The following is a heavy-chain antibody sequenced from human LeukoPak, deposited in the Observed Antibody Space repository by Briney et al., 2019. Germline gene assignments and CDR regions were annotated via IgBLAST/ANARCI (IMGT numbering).Heavy chain of an antibody. CDR2: ISTDGSST. D-gene: IGHD2-15*01. CDR3: ARTRTLPIAGVFDT. V-gene: IGHV3-74*01. CDR1: GFTFSSYW. Sequence: GGSLRLSCAASGFTFSSYWMHWVRQGPGKGLVWVSRISTDGSSTDYADSVKGRFTISSENAKNTLYLQMNSLRAEDTAVYYCARTRTLPIAGVFDTWGQGSLVTVSS. J-gene: IGHJ5*02.